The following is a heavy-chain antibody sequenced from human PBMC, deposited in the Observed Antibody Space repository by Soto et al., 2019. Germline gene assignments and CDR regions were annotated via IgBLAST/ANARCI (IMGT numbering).Heavy chain of an antibody. CDR3: ARDRGYDILTGYLGGLAFDP. Sequence: EVQLVESGGGLVQPGGSLRLSCAASGFTFSSYSMNWVRQAPGKGLEWVSYISSSSSTIYYADSVKGRFTISRDNAKNSLYLQMNSLRAEDTAVYYCARDRGYDILTGYLGGLAFDPWGQGTLVTVSS. CDR1: GFTFSSYS. D-gene: IGHD3-9*01. CDR2: ISSSSSTI. J-gene: IGHJ5*02. V-gene: IGHV3-48*01.